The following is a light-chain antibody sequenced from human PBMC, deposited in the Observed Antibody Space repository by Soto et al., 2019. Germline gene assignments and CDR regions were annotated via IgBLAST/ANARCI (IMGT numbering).Light chain of an antibody. J-gene: IGLJ1*01. V-gene: IGLV2-14*03. CDR3: SSYTDVNLYV. CDR2: DVS. Sequence: QPVLTQPASVSGSPGQSISISCTGTSSDVGGYNYVSWYQHQPGKAPKLVIFDVSGRPSGISNRFSGSKSGNTASLTISGLRPEDEADYYCSSYTDVNLYVFGTGTKVTVL. CDR1: SSDVGGYNY.